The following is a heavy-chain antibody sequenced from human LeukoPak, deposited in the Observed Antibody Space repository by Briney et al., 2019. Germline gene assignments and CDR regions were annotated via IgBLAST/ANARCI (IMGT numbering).Heavy chain of an antibody. CDR3: AIGDPRRGYSGYAPAFDY. J-gene: IGHJ4*02. D-gene: IGHD5-12*01. CDR1: GYTFTSYY. V-gene: IGHV1-46*01. Sequence: ASVKVSCKASGYTFTSYYMHWVRQAPGQGLEWMGIINPSGGSTSYAQKFQGRVTMTTDTSTSTAYMELRSLRSDDTAVYYCAIGDPRRGYSGYAPAFDYWGQGTLVTVSS. CDR2: INPSGGST.